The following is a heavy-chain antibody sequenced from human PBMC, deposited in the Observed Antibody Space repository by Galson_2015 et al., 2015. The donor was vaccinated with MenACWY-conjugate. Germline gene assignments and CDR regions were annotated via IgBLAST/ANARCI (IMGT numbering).Heavy chain of an antibody. CDR1: GFTFSTYW. D-gene: IGHD2-2*01. J-gene: IGHJ4*02. Sequence: SLRLSCAASGFTFSTYWMHWVRQAPGKGLVWVSRVNSDGRSTSYADSVKGRFSISRDNAKNTLYLQMNSLRAEDTAVYFCARPVRNRLTIPVPYYFDHWGQGTLVAVSS. CDR2: VNSDGRST. V-gene: IGHV3-74*01. CDR3: ARPVRNRLTIPVPYYFDH.